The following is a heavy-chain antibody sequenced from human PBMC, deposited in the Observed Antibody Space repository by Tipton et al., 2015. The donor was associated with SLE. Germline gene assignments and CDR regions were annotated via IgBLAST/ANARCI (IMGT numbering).Heavy chain of an antibody. CDR2: IYSGNR. D-gene: IGHD3-10*01. CDR1: GFTFSNYA. V-gene: IGHV3-23*03. J-gene: IGHJ4*02. CDR3: AREALPITLDPYYFDY. Sequence: AVSGFTFSNYAMSWVRQASGKGLEWVSVIYSGNRYYADSVKGRFTISRDNSKNTLYLQMNSLRAEDTAVYHCAREALPITLDPYYFDYWGQGTLVTVSS.